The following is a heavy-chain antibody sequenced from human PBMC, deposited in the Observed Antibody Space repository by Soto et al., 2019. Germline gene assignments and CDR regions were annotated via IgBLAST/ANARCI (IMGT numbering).Heavy chain of an antibody. CDR2: ISGSSFKK. J-gene: IGHJ5*02. V-gene: IGHV3-23*01. CDR3: AKNQGVELVPLATVDWFDP. CDR1: GFIFENFG. Sequence: GGSLRLSCAASGFIFENFGMSWVRQAPGKGLEWISSISGSSFKKYYADSVKGRFTISRDNSKSTVYLELNNLSAEDTAVYHCAKNQGVELVPLATVDWFDPWGQGSVVTVSS. D-gene: IGHD1-26*01.